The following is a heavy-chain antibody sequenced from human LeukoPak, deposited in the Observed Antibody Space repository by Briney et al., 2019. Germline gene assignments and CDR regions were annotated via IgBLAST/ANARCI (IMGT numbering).Heavy chain of an antibody. CDR2: INPNSGGT. CDR3: ARGTVDDAFDI. CDR1: GYTFIGYY. V-gene: IGHV1-2*02. J-gene: IGHJ3*02. Sequence: ASVKVSCKASGYTFIGYYFHWVRQAPGQRLEWLGWINPNSGGTNYAQKFQGRVTMTRDTSISTAYMELSRLRSDDTAVYYCARGTVDDAFDIWGQGTMVTVSS. D-gene: IGHD2-2*01.